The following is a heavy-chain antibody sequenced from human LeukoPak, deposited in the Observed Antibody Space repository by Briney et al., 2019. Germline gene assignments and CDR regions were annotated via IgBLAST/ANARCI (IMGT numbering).Heavy chain of an antibody. V-gene: IGHV3-9*01. J-gene: IGHJ4*02. CDR2: ISWNSGSI. CDR3: ARRRVGRDGYNQADYYFDY. CDR1: GFTFDDYA. Sequence: GRSLRLSCAASGFTFDDYAMHWVQQAPGKGLEWVSGISWNSGSIGYADSVKGRFTISRDNAKNSLYLQMNSLRAEDTALYYCARRRVGRDGYNQADYYFDYWGQGTLVTVSS. D-gene: IGHD5-24*01.